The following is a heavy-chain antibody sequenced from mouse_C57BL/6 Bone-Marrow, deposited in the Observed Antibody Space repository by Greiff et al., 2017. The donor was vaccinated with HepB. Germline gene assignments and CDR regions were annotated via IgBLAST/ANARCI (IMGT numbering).Heavy chain of an antibody. CDR3: ARGRGYGSSSPFDY. J-gene: IGHJ2*01. Sequence: EVKLMESGGGLVQSGRSLRLSCATSGFTFSDFYMEWVRQAPGKGLEWIAASRNKANDYTTEYSASVKGRFIVSRDTSQSILYLQMNALRAEDTAIYYCARGRGYGSSSPFDYWGQGTTLTVSS. CDR2: SRNKANDYTT. V-gene: IGHV7-1*01. D-gene: IGHD1-1*01. CDR1: GFTFSDFY.